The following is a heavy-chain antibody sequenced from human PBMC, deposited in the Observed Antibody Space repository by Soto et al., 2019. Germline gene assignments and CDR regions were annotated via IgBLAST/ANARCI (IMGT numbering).Heavy chain of an antibody. D-gene: IGHD6-13*01. J-gene: IGHJ6*02. CDR1: GFTFSSYG. V-gene: IGHV3-33*01. CDR2: IWYDGSNK. CDR3: ARDFGTSSNYYYYGMDV. Sequence: PGGSLRLSCAASGFTFSSYGMHWVRQAPGKGLEWVAVIWYDGSNKYYADSVKGRFTISRDNSKNTLYLQMNSLRAEDTAVYYCARDFGTSSNYYYYGMDVWGQGTTVTVSS.